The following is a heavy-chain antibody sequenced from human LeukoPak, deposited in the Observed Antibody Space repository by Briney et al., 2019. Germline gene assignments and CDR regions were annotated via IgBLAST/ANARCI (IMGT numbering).Heavy chain of an antibody. Sequence: GGSLRLSCTTSGITFSNSWMSWVRQAPGKGLEWVATIRPDGSEGYYADSVRGRFTISGDNSKNPFYLQMSSLRAEDTGVFYCARDVAYSAFDYWGQGTLVTVSS. J-gene: IGHJ4*02. D-gene: IGHD2-21*01. CDR2: IRPDGSEG. CDR1: GITFSNSW. CDR3: ARDVAYSAFDY. V-gene: IGHV3-7*01.